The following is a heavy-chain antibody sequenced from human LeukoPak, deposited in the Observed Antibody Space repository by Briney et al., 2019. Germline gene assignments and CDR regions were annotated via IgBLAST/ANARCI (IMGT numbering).Heavy chain of an antibody. CDR1: GGSISSSNYY. D-gene: IGHD3-10*01. CDR3: ASYYYDSGTFYTKYFDP. J-gene: IGHJ5*02. Sequence: SETLSLTCTVSGGSISSSNYYWGWIRQPPGKGLEWIGSIFYSGSTYYNPSLKSRVTISVDASKNQFSLRLTSVTAADTAVYYCASYYYDSGTFYTKYFDPWGQGTLVTVSS. CDR2: IFYSGST. V-gene: IGHV4-39*01.